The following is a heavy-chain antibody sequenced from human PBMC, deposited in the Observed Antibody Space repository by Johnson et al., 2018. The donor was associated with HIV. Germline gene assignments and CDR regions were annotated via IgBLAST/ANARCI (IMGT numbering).Heavy chain of an antibody. CDR3: AKSTQASIVRESGPYGAFHI. CDR1: GFTFSSYA. V-gene: IGHV3-30*18. Sequence: QVQLVESGGGVVQPGRSLRLSCAASGFTFSSYAMHWVRQAPGKGLEWVAVISYDENNKYYADSVKGRFTISRDNSKNTLYLQMNSRRAEDTAVHYCAKSTQASIVRESGPYGAFHIWGQGTMVTVSS. J-gene: IGHJ3*02. D-gene: IGHD3-10*01. CDR2: ISYDENNK.